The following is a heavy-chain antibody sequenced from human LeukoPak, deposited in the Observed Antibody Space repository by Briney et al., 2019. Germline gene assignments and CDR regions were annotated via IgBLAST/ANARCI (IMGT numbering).Heavy chain of an antibody. Sequence: GASVKVPCKASGYTFTGYYMHWVRQAPGQGLEWMGWINPNSGGTNYAQKFQGRVTMTRDTSISTAYMELSRLRSDDTAVYYCARGGSSGGSCYSCFSPDYWGQGTLVTVSS. CDR1: GYTFTGYY. D-gene: IGHD2-15*01. CDR3: ARGGSSGGSCYSCFSPDY. J-gene: IGHJ4*02. V-gene: IGHV1-2*02. CDR2: INPNSGGT.